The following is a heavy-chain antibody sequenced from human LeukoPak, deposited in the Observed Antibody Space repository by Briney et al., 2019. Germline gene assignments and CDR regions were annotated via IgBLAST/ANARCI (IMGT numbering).Heavy chain of an antibody. Sequence: GGSLRLSCAASGFTFSDAWMSWVRQAPGKGLEWVGRIKSKAGGGPTDYAAPVKGRFSISRDDSKNTLFLQMNSLRSEDTAVYHCTWVGTTWFHSWGRGTLVTVSS. CDR2: IKSKAGGGPT. CDR1: GFTFSDAW. J-gene: IGHJ5*01. D-gene: IGHD1-7*01. CDR3: TWVGTTWFHS. V-gene: IGHV3-15*01.